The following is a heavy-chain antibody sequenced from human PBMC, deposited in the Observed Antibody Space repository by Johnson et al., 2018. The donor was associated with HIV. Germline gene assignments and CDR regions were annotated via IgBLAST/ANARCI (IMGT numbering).Heavy chain of an antibody. CDR3: ARALRWPNAFDI. Sequence: VQLVESGGGLVQPGRSLRLSCAASGFTFDDYAMHWVRQAPGKGLEWVSGISWNSGRIGYADSVKGRFTISRDNAKNSLYLQMNSLRAEDTTIYYCARALRWPNAFDIWGQGTLVTVSS. CDR2: ISWNSGRI. J-gene: IGHJ3*02. CDR1: GFTFDDYA. D-gene: IGHD4-23*01. V-gene: IGHV3-9*01.